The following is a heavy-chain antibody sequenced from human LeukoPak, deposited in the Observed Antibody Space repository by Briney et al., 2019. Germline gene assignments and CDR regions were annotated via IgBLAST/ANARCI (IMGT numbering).Heavy chain of an antibody. CDR3: ARDPLPLALAGRNMVSYYGMDV. V-gene: IGHV3-30-3*01. D-gene: IGHD6-19*01. CDR1: GFTFSSYA. CDR2: ISYDGSNK. J-gene: IGHJ6*02. Sequence: GGSLRLSCAASGFTFSSYAMHWVRQAPGKGLEWVAVISYDGSNKYYADSVKGRFTISRDNSKNTLYLQMNSLSAEDTAVYYCARDPLPLALAGRNMVSYYGMDVWGQRTTVTVSS.